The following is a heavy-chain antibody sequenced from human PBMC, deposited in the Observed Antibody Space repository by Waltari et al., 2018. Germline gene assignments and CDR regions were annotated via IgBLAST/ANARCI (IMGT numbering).Heavy chain of an antibody. D-gene: IGHD3-10*01. CDR1: GGSFSRYY. CDR2: INHSGST. V-gene: IGHV4-34*01. CDR3: ARGSPITMVRGVIPHYYYYGMDV. Sequence: QVQLQQWGAGLLKPSETLSLTCAVYGGSFSRYYWTWIRQHPRTGLEGLGEINHSGSTNYNPSLKSRVTISVDTSKNQFSLKLSSVTAADTAVYYCARGSPITMVRGVIPHYYYYGMDVWGQGTTVTVSS. J-gene: IGHJ6*02.